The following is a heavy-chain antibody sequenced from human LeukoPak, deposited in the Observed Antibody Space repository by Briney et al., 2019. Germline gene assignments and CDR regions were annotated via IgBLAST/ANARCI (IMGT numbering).Heavy chain of an antibody. CDR1: GYTFTSYD. D-gene: IGHD6-19*01. CDR2: MNPNSGNT. V-gene: IGHV1-8*01. CDR3: ARRVGSGWPVQH. Sequence: GASVTVSCTASGYTFTSYDINWVRQAPGQGLEWMGWMNPNSGNTGYAQKFQGRLNMTRNTSISTAYMELSSLRSEATAVYYCARRVGSGWPVQHWGQGTLVTVSS. J-gene: IGHJ1*01.